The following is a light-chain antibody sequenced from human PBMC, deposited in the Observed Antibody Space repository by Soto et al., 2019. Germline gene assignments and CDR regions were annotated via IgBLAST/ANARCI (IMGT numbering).Light chain of an antibody. CDR1: SNDVGGYNY. CDR2: EVS. V-gene: IGLV2-14*01. J-gene: IGLJ1*01. Sequence: QSALTQPASVSGSPGQSITISCTGTSNDVGGYNYVSWYQQHPGKVPKLMIYEVSNRPSGVVNRFSGSKSGNTASLTISGLQAEDEADYYCSSFTSSSTQVFGTGTKLTVL. CDR3: SSFTSSSTQV.